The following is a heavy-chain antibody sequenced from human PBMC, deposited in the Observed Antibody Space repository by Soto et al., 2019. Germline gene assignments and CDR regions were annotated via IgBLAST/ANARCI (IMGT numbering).Heavy chain of an antibody. V-gene: IGHV3-23*01. CDR1: GFTFSSYA. J-gene: IGHJ4*02. D-gene: IGHD2-2*01. CDR3: AKDGRDCSSTSCPLEMVPFDY. CDR2: ISGSGGST. Sequence: EVQLLESGGGLVQPGGSLRLSCAASGFTFSSYAMSWVRQAPGKGLEWVSAISGSGGSTYYADSVKGRFTISRDNSKNTLYLQMNSLRAEDTAVYYCAKDGRDCSSTSCPLEMVPFDYWGQGTMVTVSS.